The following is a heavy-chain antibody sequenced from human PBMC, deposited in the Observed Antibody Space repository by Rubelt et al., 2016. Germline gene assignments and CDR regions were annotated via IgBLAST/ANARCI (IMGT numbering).Heavy chain of an antibody. Sequence: QLQLQESGPGLVKPSETLSLTCTVSGGSISRSTYYWGWIRQPPGKGLEWIGSVYYSGSTYYNPSLKSRVTISVDTSKNQFSLKVNSVTAADTALYYCARERRMVTALWYFDYWGQGTPVTVSS. CDR1: GGSISRSTYY. D-gene: IGHD2-21*02. CDR2: VYYSGST. CDR3: ARERRMVTALWYFDY. V-gene: IGHV4-39*02. J-gene: IGHJ4*02.